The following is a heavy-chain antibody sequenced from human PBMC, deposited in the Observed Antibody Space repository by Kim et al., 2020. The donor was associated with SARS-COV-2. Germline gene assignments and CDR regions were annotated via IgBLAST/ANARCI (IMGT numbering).Heavy chain of an antibody. Sequence: KSRVTISVDTSKNQFSLKLSSVTAADTAVYYCARGGLRYFDWTNQAGMDVWGQGTTVTVSS. J-gene: IGHJ6*02. D-gene: IGHD3-9*01. V-gene: IGHV4-34*01. CDR3: ARGGLRYFDWTNQAGMDV.